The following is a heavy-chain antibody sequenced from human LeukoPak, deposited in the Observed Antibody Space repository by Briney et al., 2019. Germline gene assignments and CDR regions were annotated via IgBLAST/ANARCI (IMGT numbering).Heavy chain of an antibody. J-gene: IGHJ4*02. CDR2: ISSNGATT. D-gene: IGHD6-6*01. CDR1: GFTFSSYS. V-gene: IGHV3-64D*06. Sequence: GGSLRLSCAVSGFTFSSYSMNWVRQAPGKGLEFVSHISSNGATTYYADSVKGRFTISRDNSKNTLYLQMSSLRADDTAVYYCVKDRSIAAPNNDFFDSWGQGALVTVSS. CDR3: VKDRSIAAPNNDFFDS.